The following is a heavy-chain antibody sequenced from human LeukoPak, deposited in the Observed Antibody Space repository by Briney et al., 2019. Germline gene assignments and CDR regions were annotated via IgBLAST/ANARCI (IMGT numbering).Heavy chain of an antibody. Sequence: PSETLSLTCTVSGGSISSSSYYWGWIRQPPGKGLEWIGSIYYSGSTYYNPSLKSRVTISVDTSKNQFSLKLSSVTAADTAVYYCAGGEGSRDYYYYYMDVWGKGTTVTVSS. CDR2: IYYSGST. CDR3: AGGEGSRDYYYYYMDV. CDR1: GGSISSSSYY. D-gene: IGHD3-16*01. J-gene: IGHJ6*03. V-gene: IGHV4-39*07.